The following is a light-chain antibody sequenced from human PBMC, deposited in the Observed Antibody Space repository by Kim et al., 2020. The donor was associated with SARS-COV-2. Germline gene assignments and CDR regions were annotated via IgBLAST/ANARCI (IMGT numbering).Light chain of an antibody. CDR1: SSDIGGYNL. Sequence: QSALTQPPSASGSPGQSVTISCTGTSSDIGGYNLVSCYQQPPGKVPKLIIFDISNRSLGVPDCFSGSKSGNTAPLNSSGQQADDDAYYYCRSYAGMNSYVFGTGTKVTVL. V-gene: IGLV2-8*01. J-gene: IGLJ1*01. CDR2: DIS. CDR3: RSYAGMNSYV.